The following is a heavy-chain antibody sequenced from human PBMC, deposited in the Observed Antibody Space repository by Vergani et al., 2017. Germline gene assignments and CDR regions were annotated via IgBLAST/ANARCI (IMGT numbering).Heavy chain of an antibody. CDR1: GFTFSSYA. CDR2: ISSNGGST. Sequence: EVQLVESGGGLVQPGGSLRLSCAASGFTFSSYAMHWVRQAPGKGLEYVSAISSNGGSTYYANSVKVRFTISRDNSKNTLYLQMGSLRAEDMAVYYCARDILRGGVKTCLLDYWGQGTLVTVSS. CDR3: ARDILRGGVKTCLLDY. D-gene: IGHD3-16*01. V-gene: IGHV3-64*01. J-gene: IGHJ4*02.